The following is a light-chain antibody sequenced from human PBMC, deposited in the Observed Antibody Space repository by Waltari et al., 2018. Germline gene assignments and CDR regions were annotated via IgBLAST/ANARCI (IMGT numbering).Light chain of an antibody. V-gene: IGKV3-20*01. J-gene: IGKJ1*01. CDR2: GAS. Sequence: IMLTQSPGTLSLSPGARPTLPCRASQSISRSLAWYQQKPGQAPRLLIYGASTRATGIPDRFSGSGSGTDFSLTISGLEPEDSAVYYCQHHFRLPATFGQGTKVEIK. CDR3: QHHFRLPAT. CDR1: QSISRS.